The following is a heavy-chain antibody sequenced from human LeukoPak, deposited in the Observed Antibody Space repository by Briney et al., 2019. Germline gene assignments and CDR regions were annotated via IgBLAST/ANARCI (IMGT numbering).Heavy chain of an antibody. CDR2: ISSSGSTI. D-gene: IGHD1-26*01. Sequence: GGSLRLSCAASGFTFSDYYMSWIRQAPGKGLEWVSYISSSGSTIYYADSVKGRFTISRDNAKNSLYLQMNSLRAEDTAVYYCAREMYSGMYNDAFDIWGQGTEVTVSS. CDR3: AREMYSGMYNDAFDI. V-gene: IGHV3-11*01. J-gene: IGHJ3*02. CDR1: GFTFSDYY.